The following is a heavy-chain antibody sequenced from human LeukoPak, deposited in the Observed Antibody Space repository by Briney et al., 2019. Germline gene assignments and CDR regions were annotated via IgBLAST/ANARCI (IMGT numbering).Heavy chain of an antibody. CDR2: MHYSGNT. D-gene: IGHD1-26*01. CDR3: ARDSENTTPRYYFDY. J-gene: IGHJ4*02. CDR1: GGSISSSSYY. Sequence: SETLSLTCTVSGGSISSSSYYWGWIRQPPGKGLEWIGSMHYSGNTYYNPSLKSRVTISVDTSKNQFSLKLSSVTAADTAVYYCARDSENTTPRYYFDYWGQGTLVTVSS. V-gene: IGHV4-39*07.